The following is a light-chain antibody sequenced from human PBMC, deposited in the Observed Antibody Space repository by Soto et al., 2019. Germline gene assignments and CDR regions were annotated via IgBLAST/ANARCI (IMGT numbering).Light chain of an antibody. CDR2: GAS. Sequence: IVMTQSPATLSVSPGDTAILSCRASQSVSSDLAWYQQKPGQAPRLLIYGASTRATGIPARFSGSGSGTEFTLAISSLQSEDFAVYYCQQYNSWPTFGQGTKVEIK. CDR1: QSVSSD. J-gene: IGKJ1*01. CDR3: QQYNSWPT. V-gene: IGKV3-15*01.